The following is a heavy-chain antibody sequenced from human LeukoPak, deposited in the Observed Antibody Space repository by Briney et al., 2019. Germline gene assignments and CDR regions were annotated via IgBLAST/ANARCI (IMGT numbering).Heavy chain of an antibody. CDR2: INSDGSST. J-gene: IGHJ6*02. Sequence: GSLRLSCAASGFTFSSYWMHWVRQAPGKGLVWVSRINSDGSSTSYADSVKGRFTISRDNAKNTLYLQMNSLRAEDTAVYYCARGIRYYDILTRKGEYYYYYGMDVWGQGTTVTVSS. V-gene: IGHV3-74*01. D-gene: IGHD3-9*01. CDR3: ARGIRYYDILTRKGEYYYYYGMDV. CDR1: GFTFSSYW.